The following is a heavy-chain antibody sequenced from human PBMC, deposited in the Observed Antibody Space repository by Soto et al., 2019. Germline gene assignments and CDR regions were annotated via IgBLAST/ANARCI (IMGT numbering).Heavy chain of an antibody. CDR1: GGSISSSSYY. D-gene: IGHD3-10*01. V-gene: IGHV4-39*01. CDR2: IYYSGST. J-gene: IGHJ5*02. CDR3: ARHGEIWFGELLSNWFDP. Sequence: SLTCTVSGGSISSSSYYWGWIRQPPGKGLEWIGSIYYSGSTYYNPSLKSRVTISVDTSKNQFSLKLSSVTAADTAVFYCARHGEIWFGELLSNWFDPWGQGTLVTVSS.